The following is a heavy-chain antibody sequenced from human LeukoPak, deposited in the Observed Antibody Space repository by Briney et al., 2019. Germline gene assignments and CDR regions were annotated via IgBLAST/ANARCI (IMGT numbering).Heavy chain of an antibody. V-gene: IGHV4-38-2*02. J-gene: IGHJ4*02. Sequence: SETLSLTCTVSGYSITRGYYRGWIRQAPGKRLEWIGNIYYNGIAYYNPSLKSRVSISVDTSKNQFSLKLTSVTAADTAMYYCARVGPSDYWGRGTLVTVSS. D-gene: IGHD3-10*01. CDR1: GYSITRGYY. CDR2: IYYNGIA. CDR3: ARVGPSDY.